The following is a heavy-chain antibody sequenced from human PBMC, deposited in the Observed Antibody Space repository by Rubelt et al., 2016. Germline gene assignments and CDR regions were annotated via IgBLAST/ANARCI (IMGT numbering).Heavy chain of an antibody. Sequence: QVQLVQSGAEVKKPGASVKVSCTASGYTFTGYYMHWVRQAPGQGLEWMGWINPNSGGTNYAQKVKGRVTMTRDRSISTAYMELRSLRSDDTAVYYCARRDGYNWDDAFDIWGQGIMVTVSS. V-gene: IGHV1-2*02. J-gene: IGHJ3*02. CDR1: GYTFTGYY. CDR2: INPNSGGT. D-gene: IGHD5-24*01. CDR3: ARRDGYNWDDAFDI.